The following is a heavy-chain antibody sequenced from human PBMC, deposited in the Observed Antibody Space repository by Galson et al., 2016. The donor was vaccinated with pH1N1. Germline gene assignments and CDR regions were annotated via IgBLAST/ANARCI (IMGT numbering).Heavy chain of an antibody. CDR1: GFTFSSFW. Sequence: LRLSCAASGFTFSSFWMHWVRQVPGKGLVWVSRISGDGSSTSYADSVKGRFTISRDNARNTLYLEMNSLRAEDTALYYCARVRLNMPGDPTGYFDFWGQGALVTVSS. D-gene: IGHD7-27*01. J-gene: IGHJ4*02. V-gene: IGHV3-74*01. CDR2: ISGDGSST. CDR3: ARVRLNMPGDPTGYFDF.